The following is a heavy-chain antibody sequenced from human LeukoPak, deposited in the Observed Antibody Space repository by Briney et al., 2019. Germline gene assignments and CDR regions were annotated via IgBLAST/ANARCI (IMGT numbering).Heavy chain of an antibody. CDR1: GLTFSSYA. D-gene: IGHD3-3*01. Sequence: GGSLRLSCAVSGLTFSSYAMSWVRQAPGKGLEWVSAISGSGGSTYYADSVKGRFTISRDNSKNTLYLKMNSLRAEDTDVYYCAKVGTIFEVVTNFDYWGQGTMVTVSS. J-gene: IGHJ4*01. V-gene: IGHV3-23*01. CDR3: AKVGTIFEVVTNFDY. CDR2: ISGSGGST.